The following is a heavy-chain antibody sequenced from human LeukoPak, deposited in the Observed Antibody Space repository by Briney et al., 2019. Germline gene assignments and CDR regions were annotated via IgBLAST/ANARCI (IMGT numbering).Heavy chain of an antibody. J-gene: IGHJ6*02. CDR3: ARSYSPSGDYYYYGMGV. Sequence: GGSLRLSCVASGFTFSSYSMNWVRQAPGKGLEWVSSIGSSSSYIYYADSVKGRFTISRDNAKNSLYLQMNSLRAEDTAVYYCARSYSPSGDYYYYGMGVWGQGTTVTVSS. V-gene: IGHV3-21*01. CDR1: GFTFSSYS. CDR2: IGSSSSYI. D-gene: IGHD2-15*01.